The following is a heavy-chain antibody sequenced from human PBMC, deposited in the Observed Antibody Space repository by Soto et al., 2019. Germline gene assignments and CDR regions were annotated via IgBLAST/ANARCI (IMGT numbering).Heavy chain of an antibody. Sequence: QVQLVESGGALVKPGGSLRLSCAASGFIFSNYYMTWIRQAPGKGPEWISYISGGGDVTAYAHSVKGRFTISRDNTKRSLYLQMDSVTVEDTAVYYCSRDPRLVDYWGQGTLVTVAS. CDR2: ISGGGDVT. V-gene: IGHV3-11*01. D-gene: IGHD1-26*01. CDR3: SRDPRLVDY. J-gene: IGHJ4*02. CDR1: GFIFSNYY.